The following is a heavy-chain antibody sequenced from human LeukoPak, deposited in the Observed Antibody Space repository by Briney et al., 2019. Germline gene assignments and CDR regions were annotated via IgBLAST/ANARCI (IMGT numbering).Heavy chain of an antibody. CDR1: GFTFNDYA. Sequence: GGSLRLSCSASGFTFNDYAVHWVRQAPGKGLEYVSGITSNGGSTYYADSVKGRFTISRANSKNTLFLQMSSLRAEDTAVYYCVKSAVPVRGIIMGNFDYWGQGTLVTVSS. CDR2: ITSNGGST. D-gene: IGHD3-10*01. J-gene: IGHJ4*02. CDR3: VKSAVPVRGIIMGNFDY. V-gene: IGHV3-64D*09.